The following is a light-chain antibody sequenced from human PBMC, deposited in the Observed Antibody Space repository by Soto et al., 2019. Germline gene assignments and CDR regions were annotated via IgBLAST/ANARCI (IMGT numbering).Light chain of an antibody. CDR3: QHTYGTPYT. Sequence: DIQMTQSPSSLSASLGDRVTITCRASESISSFLNWYQQKAGKAPNLLIYGASSLQGGVPSRFSRSGSRTDFTLTINILPAEDLATYCCQHTYGTPYTFGQGTKLEIK. CDR1: ESISSF. V-gene: IGKV1-39*01. CDR2: GAS. J-gene: IGKJ2*01.